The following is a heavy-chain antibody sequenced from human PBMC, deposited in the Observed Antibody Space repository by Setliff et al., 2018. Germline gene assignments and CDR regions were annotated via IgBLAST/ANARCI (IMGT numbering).Heavy chain of an antibody. CDR2: VYSSSSP. CDR1: GASISSSY. CDR3: VRVLYDYSFES. J-gene: IGHJ4*02. Sequence: SETLSLTCNVSGASISSSYWTWIRQPPGNELEWIGYVYSSSSPYYEPSLESRVTMSIDTSKNQISLQSRSLTAADTAVYYCVRVLYDYSFESWGQGTLVTVSS. V-gene: IGHV4-4*08. D-gene: IGHD4-4*01.